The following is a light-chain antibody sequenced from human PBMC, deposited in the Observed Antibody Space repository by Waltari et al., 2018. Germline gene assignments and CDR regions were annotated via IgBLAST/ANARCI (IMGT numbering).Light chain of an antibody. V-gene: IGKV1-5*01. CDR3: QQYNRFSP. CDR2: DAS. Sequence: DTQLSQFPSTLAASVGDRVTITCRAREAINKWLAWYQQKPGKAPKVLIYDASTLQSGVPSRFSGRGSGKEFTITIDSLQPDDFATYYCQQYNRFSPFGQGTNVEVK. CDR1: EAINKW. J-gene: IGKJ1*01.